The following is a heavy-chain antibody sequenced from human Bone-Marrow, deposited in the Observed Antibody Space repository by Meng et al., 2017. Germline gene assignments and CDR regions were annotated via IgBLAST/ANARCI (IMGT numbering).Heavy chain of an antibody. V-gene: IGHV3-30*01. D-gene: IGHD4-17*01. CDR2: ISYDGSNK. CDR1: GFTFSSYA. J-gene: IGHJ4*02. CDR3: ARVSYGDYAFDY. Sequence: GGSLRLSCAASGFTFSSYAMHWVRQAPGKGLEWVAVISYDGSNKYYADSVKGRFTISRDNSKNTLYLQMNSLRAEDTAVYYCARVSYGDYAFDYWGQGILVTVSS.